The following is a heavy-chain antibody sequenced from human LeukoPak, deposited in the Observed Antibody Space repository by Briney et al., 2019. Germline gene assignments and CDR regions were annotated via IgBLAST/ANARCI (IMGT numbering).Heavy chain of an antibody. CDR1: GGSISTSNYY. J-gene: IGHJ4*02. CDR2: IYYSGST. V-gene: IGHV4-61*05. D-gene: IGHD4-17*01. CDR3: ARGDYANFDY. Sequence: SETLSLTCTVSGGSISTSNYYWGWIRQPPGKGLEWIGYIYYSGSTNYNPSLKSRVTISVDTSKNQFSLKLSSVTAADTAVYYCARGDYANFDYWGQGTLVTVSS.